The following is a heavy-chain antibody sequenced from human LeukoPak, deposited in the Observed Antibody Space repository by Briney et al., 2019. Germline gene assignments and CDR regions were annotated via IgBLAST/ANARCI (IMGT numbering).Heavy chain of an antibody. J-gene: IGHJ4*02. CDR3: ARAGDATSPGGSFDS. V-gene: IGHV3-23*01. D-gene: IGHD3-16*01. Sequence: GGSLRLSCAASGFTFSSYAMSWVRQAPGKGLERVSAISGSGGSTYYADSVKGRFTISRDNSKNTLYLQMNSLRAEDTAIYYCARAGDATSPGGSFDSWGQGTLVTVST. CDR2: ISGSGGST. CDR1: GFTFSSYA.